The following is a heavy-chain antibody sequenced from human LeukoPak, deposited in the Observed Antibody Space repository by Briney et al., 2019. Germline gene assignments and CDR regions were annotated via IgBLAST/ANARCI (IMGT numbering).Heavy chain of an antibody. Sequence: SLRPSCAASGFTFSSYAMHWVRQAPGKGLEWVAVISYDGSNKYYADSVKGRFTISRDNSKNTLYLQMNSLRAEDTAVYYCARNYYDSSGYSLDYWGQGTLVTVSS. CDR3: ARNYYDSSGYSLDY. J-gene: IGHJ4*02. D-gene: IGHD3-22*01. CDR1: GFTFSSYA. CDR2: ISYDGSNK. V-gene: IGHV3-30*04.